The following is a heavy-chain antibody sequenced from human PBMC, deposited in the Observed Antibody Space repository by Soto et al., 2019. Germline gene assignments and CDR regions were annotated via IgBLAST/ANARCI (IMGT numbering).Heavy chain of an antibody. Sequence: PSETLSLTCAVYGGSFSGYYWSWIRQPPGKGLEWIGEINHSGSTYYNPSLKSRVTISVDTSKNQFSLKLSSVTAADTAVYYCARGIAMGYWGQGTLVTVSS. CDR3: ARGIAMGY. D-gene: IGHD5-18*01. CDR2: INHSGST. CDR1: GGSFSGYY. V-gene: IGHV4-34*01. J-gene: IGHJ4*02.